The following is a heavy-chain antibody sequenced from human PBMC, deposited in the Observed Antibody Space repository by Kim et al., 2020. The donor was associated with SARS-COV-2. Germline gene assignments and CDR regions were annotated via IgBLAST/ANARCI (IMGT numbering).Heavy chain of an antibody. J-gene: IGHJ5*02. CDR1: GGSFSGYY. CDR2: INHSGST. Sequence: SETLSLTCAVYGGSFSGYYWSWIRQPPGKGLEWIGEINHSGSTNYNPSLKSRVTISVDTSKNQFSLKLSSVTAADTAVYYCAGGRYDYVWGSYRFNWFDPWGQGTLVTVSS. V-gene: IGHV4-34*01. CDR3: AGGRYDYVWGSYRFNWFDP. D-gene: IGHD3-16*02.